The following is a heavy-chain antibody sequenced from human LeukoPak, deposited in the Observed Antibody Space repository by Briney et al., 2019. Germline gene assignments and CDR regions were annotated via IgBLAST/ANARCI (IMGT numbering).Heavy chain of an antibody. Sequence: GASVKVSCKASGYTFTSYDINWVRQATGQGLERMGWMNPNSGNTGYAQKFQGRVTMTRNTSISTAYMELSSLRSEDTAVYYCARSKRIQLWRWGDYWGQGTLVTVSS. CDR3: ARSKRIQLWRWGDY. CDR2: MNPNSGNT. J-gene: IGHJ4*02. CDR1: GYTFTSYD. D-gene: IGHD5-18*01. V-gene: IGHV1-8*01.